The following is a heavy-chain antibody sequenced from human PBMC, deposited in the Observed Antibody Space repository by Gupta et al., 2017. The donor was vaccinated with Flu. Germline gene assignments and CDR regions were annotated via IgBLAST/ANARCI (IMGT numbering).Heavy chain of an antibody. Sequence: QVQLVESGGGVVQPGRSLRLSCAASGFTFSSYGMHWVRQAPGKGLEWVAVIWYDGSNKYYADSVKGRFTISRDNSKNTLYLQMNSLRAEDTAVYHCARDNNGIDWAVADHWGQGTLVTVSS. V-gene: IGHV3-33*01. J-gene: IGHJ4*02. CDR2: IWYDGSNK. D-gene: IGHD6-19*01. CDR1: GFTFSSYG. CDR3: ARDNNGIDWAVADH.